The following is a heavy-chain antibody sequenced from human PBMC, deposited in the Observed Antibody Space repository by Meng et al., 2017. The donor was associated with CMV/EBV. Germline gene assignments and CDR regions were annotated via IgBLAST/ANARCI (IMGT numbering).Heavy chain of an antibody. J-gene: IGHJ3*02. CDR1: GYTFTSYG. D-gene: IGHD6-13*01. CDR3: AREAAEADAFDI. CDR2: ISAYNGNT. Sequence: ASAQVSCKASGYTFTSYGISWVRHAPGQGLEWMGWISAYNGNTNYAQKLQGRVTMTTDTSTSTAYMELRSLRSDDTAVYYCAREAAEADAFDIWGQGTMVTVSS. V-gene: IGHV1-18*01.